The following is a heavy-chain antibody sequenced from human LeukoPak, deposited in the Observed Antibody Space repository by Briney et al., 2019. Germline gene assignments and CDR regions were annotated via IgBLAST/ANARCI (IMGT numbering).Heavy chain of an antibody. J-gene: IGHJ5*02. D-gene: IGHD6-19*01. CDR3: AKPISGGLAVSGDWFDP. CDR2: DNSNSIHT. CDR1: GFAFNFYP. Sequence: AGGPLRLSCAASGFAFNFYPMTWIRQAPGKGLQWLSTDNSNSIHTYYADSVRARFTISRDNSKNTLYLQLNSLRAEDTAIYYCAKPISGGLAVSGDWFDPWGQGTLVTVSS. V-gene: IGHV3-23*01.